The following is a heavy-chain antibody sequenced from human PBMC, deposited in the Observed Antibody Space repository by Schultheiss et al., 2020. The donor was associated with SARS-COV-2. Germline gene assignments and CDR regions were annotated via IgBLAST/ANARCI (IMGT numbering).Heavy chain of an antibody. D-gene: IGHD2-15*01. CDR3: VRDPRRYCVDGGCHWV. CDR2: ISYDGSNK. Sequence: GGSLRLSCAASGFTFSSYDMHWVRQAPGKGLEWVAVISYDGSNKYYADSVKGRFTISRDNAGNTLDLQMNGLRAEDTAIYYCVRDPRRYCVDGGCHWVWGEGTLVTVSS. V-gene: IGHV3-30*03. J-gene: IGHJ4*02. CDR1: GFTFSSYD.